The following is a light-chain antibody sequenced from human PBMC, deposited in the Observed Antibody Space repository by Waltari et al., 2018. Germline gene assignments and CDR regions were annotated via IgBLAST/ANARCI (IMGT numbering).Light chain of an antibody. V-gene: IGLV2-8*01. Sequence: QSALTQPPSASGSPGQSVTISCTGTSSDVGGYNYVSWYQQYPGKAPKVMMYEVSTRPSGVPDRFSGSKSGTTASLTVYVVQAEDEADYYCSSYGGSNNLVFGGWTKLTVL. CDR2: EVS. J-gene: IGLJ3*02. CDR3: SSYGGSNNLV. CDR1: SSDVGGYNY.